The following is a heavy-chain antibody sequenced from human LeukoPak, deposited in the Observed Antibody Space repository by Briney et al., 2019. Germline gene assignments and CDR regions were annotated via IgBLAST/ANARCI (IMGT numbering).Heavy chain of an antibody. V-gene: IGHV3-23*01. CDR1: GFTFSSYA. CDR3: AKGQDIVVVVAATPVGSDWFDP. CDR2: ISGSGGST. J-gene: IGHJ5*02. Sequence: GGSLRLSCAAFGFTFSSYAMSWVRQAPGKGLEWVSAISGSGGSTYYADSVKGRFTISRDNSKNTPYLQMNSLRAEDTAVYYCAKGQDIVVVVAATPVGSDWFDPWGQGTLVTVSS. D-gene: IGHD2-15*01.